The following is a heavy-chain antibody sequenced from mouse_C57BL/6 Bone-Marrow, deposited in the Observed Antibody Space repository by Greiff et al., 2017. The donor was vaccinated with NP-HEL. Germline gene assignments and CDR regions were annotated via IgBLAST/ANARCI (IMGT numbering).Heavy chain of an antibody. CDR1: GYSFTGYY. J-gene: IGHJ4*01. V-gene: IGHV1-31*01. CDR2: IYPYNGVS. D-gene: IGHD3-3*01. CDR3: ASGGQGYAMDY. Sequence: VQLKESGPELVKPGASVKISCKASGYSFTGYYMHWVKQSHGNILDWIGYIYPYNGVSSYNQKFKGKATLTVDKSSSTAYMELRSLTSEDSAVYYCASGGQGYAMDYWGQGTSVTVSS.